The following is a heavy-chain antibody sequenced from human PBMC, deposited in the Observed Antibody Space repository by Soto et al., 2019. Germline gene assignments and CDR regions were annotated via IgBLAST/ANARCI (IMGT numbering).Heavy chain of an antibody. CDR1: GYSFAGYW. D-gene: IGHD3-22*01. CDR3: ARQIYDSDTGPNFQYYFDS. J-gene: IGHJ4*02. V-gene: IGHV5-10-1*01. CDR2: IDPSGSQT. Sequence: GESLKISCKGSGYSFAGYWITWVRQKPGKGLEWMGRIDPSGSQTYYSPSFRGHVTISATKSITTVFLQWSSLRASDTAMYYCARQIYDSDTGPNFQYYFDSWGQGTPVTVSS.